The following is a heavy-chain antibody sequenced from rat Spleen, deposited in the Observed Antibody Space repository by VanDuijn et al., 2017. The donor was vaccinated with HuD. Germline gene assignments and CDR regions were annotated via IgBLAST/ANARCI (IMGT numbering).Heavy chain of an antibody. CDR1: GFTFSSYG. CDR3: ARFGVDY. CDR2: ISSSSGT. D-gene: IGHD4-3*01. J-gene: IGHJ2*01. Sequence: VQLVESGGGLVQPGGSLRLSCSASGFTFSSYGMHWIRQAPGKGLDWVAYISSSSGTVYADAVKGRFTISRDNAKNTLYLQLNSLKSEDTAIYYCARFGVDYWGQGVMVTVSS. V-gene: IGHV5-62*01.